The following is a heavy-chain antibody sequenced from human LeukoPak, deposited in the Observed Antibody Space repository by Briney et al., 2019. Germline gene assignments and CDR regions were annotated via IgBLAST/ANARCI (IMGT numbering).Heavy chain of an antibody. CDR1: GLSFSTYA. J-gene: IGHJ5*02. D-gene: IGHD6-6*01. V-gene: IGHV3-7*01. Sequence: QPGGSLRLSCAASGLSFSTYAMGWVRQGPGKGLEWVANIKEDGSEKYYADSVKGRFVISRDNAKNLLYLQMNGLRAEDTALYYCARDKMTSRPRVYSWFDPWGQGTLVIVSS. CDR3: ARDKMTSRPRVYSWFDP. CDR2: IKEDGSEK.